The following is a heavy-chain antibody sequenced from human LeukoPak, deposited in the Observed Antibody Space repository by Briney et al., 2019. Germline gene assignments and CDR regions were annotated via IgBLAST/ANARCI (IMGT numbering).Heavy chain of an antibody. V-gene: IGHV3-53*01. Sequence: GGSLRLSCAASGFTVSSNYMSWVRQAPGKGLEWVSVIYGGGSTYYADSVKGRFTISRDNSKNTLYLQMNSLRAQDTAVYYCARDQFDYWGQGTLVTVSS. CDR1: GFTVSSNY. CDR2: IYGGGST. J-gene: IGHJ4*02. CDR3: ARDQFDY.